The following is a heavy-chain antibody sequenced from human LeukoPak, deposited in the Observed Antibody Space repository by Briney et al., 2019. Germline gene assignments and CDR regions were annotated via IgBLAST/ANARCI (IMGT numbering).Heavy chain of an antibody. Sequence: AGGSLRLSCAASGFTFNTYTMSWVRQAPGKRLEWVSSMSGGSGYIYYADSVKGRFTISRDNAENSLYLQMSSLRAEDTAVYYCARVHRAYQLLSPFDPWGQGTLVTVSS. CDR3: ARVHRAYQLLSPFDP. CDR2: MSGGSGYI. D-gene: IGHD2-2*01. CDR1: GFTFNTYT. J-gene: IGHJ5*02. V-gene: IGHV3-21*01.